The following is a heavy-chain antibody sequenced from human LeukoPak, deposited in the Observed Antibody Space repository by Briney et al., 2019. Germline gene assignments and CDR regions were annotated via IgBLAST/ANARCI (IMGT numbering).Heavy chain of an antibody. D-gene: IGHD3-22*01. CDR3: ARATYYYDSSGYYYPPHFDY. V-gene: IGHV4-31*03. J-gene: IGHJ4*02. CDR1: GGSISSGGYS. Sequence: SETLSLTCTVSGGSISSGGYSWSWIRQHPGKGLEWIGYIYYSGSTYYNPSLKSRATISVDTSKNQFSLKLSSVTAADTAVYYCARATYYYDSSGYYYPPHFDYWGQGTLVTVSS. CDR2: IYYSGST.